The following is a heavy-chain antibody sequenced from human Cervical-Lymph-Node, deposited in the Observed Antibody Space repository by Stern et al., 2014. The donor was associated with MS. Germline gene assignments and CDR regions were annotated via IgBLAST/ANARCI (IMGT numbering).Heavy chain of an antibody. D-gene: IGHD4-17*01. CDR3: ARTKTVTTYYGMDV. J-gene: IGHJ6*02. CDR2: IYHVHGGK. V-gene: IGHV1-2*02. CDR1: GYTFTDYY. Sequence: MQLKESGAEVKKPSPSVKVSCKASGYTFTDYYLHWVRQAPGQGLEWMGWIYHVHGGKNSAHKFQGRVTMTRDTNISTAYMELSRLTSDDTAVYYCARTKTVTTYYGMDVWGQGTTVTVSS.